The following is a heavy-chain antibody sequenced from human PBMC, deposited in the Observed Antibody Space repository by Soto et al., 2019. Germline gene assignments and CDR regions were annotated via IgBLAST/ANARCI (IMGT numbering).Heavy chain of an antibody. D-gene: IGHD3-22*01. J-gene: IGHJ4*02. Sequence: QVQLVASGGGVVQPGRSLRLSCAASGFTFSSYAMHWVRQAPGKGLEWVAVISYDGSNKYYADSVKGRFTISRDNSKNTLYLQMNSLRAEDTAVYYCARDPWGDYYDSSGSIDYWGQGTLVTVSS. CDR1: GFTFSSYA. V-gene: IGHV3-30-3*01. CDR3: ARDPWGDYYDSSGSIDY. CDR2: ISYDGSNK.